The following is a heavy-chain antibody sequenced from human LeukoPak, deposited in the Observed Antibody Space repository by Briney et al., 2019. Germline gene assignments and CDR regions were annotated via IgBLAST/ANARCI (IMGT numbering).Heavy chain of an antibody. CDR3: ASWGAGGNS. J-gene: IGHJ4*02. CDR1: GFTLSTYW. D-gene: IGHD3-16*01. CDR2: INRDGSGR. Sequence: SGGSLRLSCEASGFTLSTYWMSWVRQGPGKGLDWVANINRDGSGRKYVDSVKGRFTIARDNADNSLSLQMNSLRAEDTAVYYCASWGAGGNSWGQGTLVTVSS. V-gene: IGHV3-7*01.